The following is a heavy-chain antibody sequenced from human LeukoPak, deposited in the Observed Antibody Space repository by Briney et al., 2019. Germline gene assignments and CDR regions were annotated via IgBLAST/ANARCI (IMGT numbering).Heavy chain of an antibody. Sequence: GGCLRLSCAASGFTFSDYHMSWIRPAPGKGVEWVSYISSSSDYTKYADSVKGRFTISRENAKNSLYLQMNSLRAEDTAFYYCAGPTCLRGGYCSTNFWGQGTLVTVSS. CDR3: AGPTCLRGGYCSTNF. CDR2: ISSSSDYT. J-gene: IGHJ4*02. V-gene: IGHV3-11*03. D-gene: IGHD2-2*01. CDR1: GFTFSDYH.